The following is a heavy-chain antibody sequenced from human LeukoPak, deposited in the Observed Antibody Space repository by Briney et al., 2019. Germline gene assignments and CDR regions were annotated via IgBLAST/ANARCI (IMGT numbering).Heavy chain of an antibody. V-gene: IGHV1-69*13. D-gene: IGHD1/OR15-1a*01. Sequence: SVRVSCKASGGTFRNYALSWVRQAPGQGLEWMGGLIPLFGRAEYAQKFQGRVTIIADEATNTAYLELSSLTSDDTAIYYCASPKENNDYYFDYWGQGTLVTV. J-gene: IGHJ4*02. CDR3: ASPKENNDYYFDY. CDR1: GGTFRNYA. CDR2: LIPLFGRA.